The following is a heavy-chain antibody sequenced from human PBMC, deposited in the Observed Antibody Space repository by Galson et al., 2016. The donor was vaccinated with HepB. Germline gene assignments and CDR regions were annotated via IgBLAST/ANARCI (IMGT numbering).Heavy chain of an antibody. CDR2: IYYTWVT. CDR1: GDSVNSGDYC. Sequence: TLSLTCTVSGDSVNSGDYCWSWVRQPPGKGLEWIGYIYYTWVTYHNPPLNSRPTISIDTSKNQFSLKLRSVTAADTAVYSCATLWGVGRHIDYWGQGILVTVSS. CDR3: ATLWGVGRHIDY. J-gene: IGHJ4*02. D-gene: IGHD3-16*01. V-gene: IGHV4-30-4*08.